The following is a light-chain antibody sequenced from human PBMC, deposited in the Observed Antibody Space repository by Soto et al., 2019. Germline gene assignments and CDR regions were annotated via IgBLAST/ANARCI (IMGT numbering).Light chain of an antibody. V-gene: IGKV2-28*01. Sequence: EIVITHSPLTLPVTPLYPASISCRTSQILLYNNTYNYLDWYVQKPGQSPQLLIYFGSNRAPGVPDRFSGSGSGTDFTLKINRVEAEDVGTYYCMQALQSLTFGQGTRLEIK. J-gene: IGKJ5*01. CDR1: QILLYNNTYNY. CDR2: FGS. CDR3: MQALQSLT.